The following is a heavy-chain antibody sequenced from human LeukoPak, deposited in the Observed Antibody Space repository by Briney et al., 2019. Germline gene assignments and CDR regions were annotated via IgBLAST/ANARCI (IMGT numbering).Heavy chain of an antibody. D-gene: IGHD2-2*01. CDR1: GGSISSGSYY. V-gene: IGHV4-61*02. Sequence: SETLSLTCTVSGGSISSGSYYWSWIRQPAGKGLEWIGRIYTSGSTNYNPSLKSRVTISVDTSKNQFSLKLRSVTAADTAVYYCARAYHNWYFDLWGRGTLVTVSS. CDR2: IYTSGST. CDR3: ARAYHNWYFDL. J-gene: IGHJ2*01.